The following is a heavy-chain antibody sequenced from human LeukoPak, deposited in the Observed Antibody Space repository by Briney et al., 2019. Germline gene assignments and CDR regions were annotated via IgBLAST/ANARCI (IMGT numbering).Heavy chain of an antibody. J-gene: IGHJ4*02. D-gene: IGHD4-23*01. CDR1: GFTFSSYA. V-gene: IGHV3-74*03. CDR3: AKGGTTVVDY. Sequence: GGSLRLSCAASGFTFSSYAMSWVRQAPGKGLVWVSRINGDGSSTTYADSVKGRFTISRDNAKNTLYLQMNSLRAEDTAVYYCAKGGTTVVDYWGQGTLVTVSS. CDR2: INGDGSST.